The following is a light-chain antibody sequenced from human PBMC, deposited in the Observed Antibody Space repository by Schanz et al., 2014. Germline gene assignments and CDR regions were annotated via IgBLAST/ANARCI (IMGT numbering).Light chain of an antibody. CDR3: SSYADSSTL. CDR2: DVS. Sequence: HSALTQPASVSGSPGQSITISCTATGSADGAFTYVSWYQQHPGKAPKLMIYDVSNRPSGVSNRFSGSKSGNTASLTISGLQAEDEADYYCSSYADSSTLFGPGTKLTVL. CDR1: GSADGAFTY. J-gene: IGLJ1*01. V-gene: IGLV2-14*01.